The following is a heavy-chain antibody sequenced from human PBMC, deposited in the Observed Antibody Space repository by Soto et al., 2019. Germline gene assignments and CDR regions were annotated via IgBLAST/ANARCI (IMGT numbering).Heavy chain of an antibody. V-gene: IGHV4-34*01. CDR3: ESIPTAYYYDMDV. J-gene: IGHJ6*01. Sequence: QVQLQQWGAGLLKPSETLSLTCAVYGGSFSAYYWSWVRQPTEKGLEWIGEINHSGSTNYNPSLKSRVTISVDTSKNQFSLKLSSVTAADTALYYCESIPTAYYYDMDVW. CDR1: GGSFSAYY. CDR2: INHSGST.